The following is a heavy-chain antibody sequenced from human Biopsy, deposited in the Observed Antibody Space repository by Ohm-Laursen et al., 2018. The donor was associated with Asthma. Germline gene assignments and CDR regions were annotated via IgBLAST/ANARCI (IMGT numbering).Heavy chain of an antibody. CDR3: AKDTEGRYDFWSGLSYNYYGMDV. Sequence: SLRLSCAASGFTFSSYGMYWVRQAPGKGLEWVAVISYDGSNKNYADSVKGRFTISRDNSKNTLYLQMNSLRAEDTAVYYCAKDTEGRYDFWSGLSYNYYGMDVWGQGTTVTVSS. J-gene: IGHJ6*02. CDR1: GFTFSSYG. V-gene: IGHV3-30*18. CDR2: ISYDGSNK. D-gene: IGHD3-3*01.